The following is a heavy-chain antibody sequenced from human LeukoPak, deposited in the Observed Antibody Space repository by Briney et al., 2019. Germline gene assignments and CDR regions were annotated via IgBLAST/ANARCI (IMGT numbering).Heavy chain of an antibody. V-gene: IGHV4-59*01. CDR2: VYYSGST. Sequence: SETLSLTCTVSGGSISSYSWSWIRQPPGKGLEWIGYVYYSGSTNYNPSSKSRVTISVDTSKNQFSLKLSSVTAADTAVYDCARERPTLWFGEGNWFDPWGQGTLVTVSS. J-gene: IGHJ5*02. D-gene: IGHD3-10*01. CDR1: GGSISSYS. CDR3: ARERPTLWFGEGNWFDP.